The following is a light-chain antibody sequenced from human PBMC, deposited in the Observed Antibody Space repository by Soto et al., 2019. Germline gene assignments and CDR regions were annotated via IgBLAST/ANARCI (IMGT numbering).Light chain of an antibody. CDR2: DAS. CDR3: QHYNKRPAYT. V-gene: IGKV3-15*01. Sequence: EIVMTQSPATLSVPPGEVATLSCRASQSISSELAWYHQKPGQSPMLLIYDASTKATGIPARFTGSGSGTEFTLTISSLQFEDFAVDYYQHYNKRPAYTFGQRTKLEIK. CDR1: QSISSE. J-gene: IGKJ2*01.